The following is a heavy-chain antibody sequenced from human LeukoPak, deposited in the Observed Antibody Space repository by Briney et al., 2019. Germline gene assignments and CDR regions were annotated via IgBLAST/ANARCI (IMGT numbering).Heavy chain of an antibody. CDR3: ARGDLTFWGFPR. J-gene: IGHJ4*02. CDR2: VNTDGSHT. D-gene: IGHD7-27*01. V-gene: IGHV3-74*01. CDR1: GFTFSSYW. Sequence: GGSLRLSCAASGFTFSSYWMHWVRQAPGKGLMWVSRVNTDGSHTNYADSVKGRFTISRDNAKNTLYLQMNSLRAEDTAIYYCARGDLTFWGFPRWGQGALVTVSS.